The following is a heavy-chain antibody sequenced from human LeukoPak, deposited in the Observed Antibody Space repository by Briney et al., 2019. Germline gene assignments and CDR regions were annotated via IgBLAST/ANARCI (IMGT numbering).Heavy chain of an antibody. J-gene: IGHJ6*04. CDR1: GGSISSSSYY. Sequence: PSETLSLTCTVSGGSISSSSYYWGWIRQPPGRGLEWIGSIYYSGSTSYNPSLKSRVTISVDTSKNQFSLKVSSVTAADTAVYYCARSSGHYYGSGSDMDVWGKGTTVTVSS. CDR3: ARSSGHYYGSGSDMDV. D-gene: IGHD3-10*01. CDR2: IYYSGST. V-gene: IGHV4-39*07.